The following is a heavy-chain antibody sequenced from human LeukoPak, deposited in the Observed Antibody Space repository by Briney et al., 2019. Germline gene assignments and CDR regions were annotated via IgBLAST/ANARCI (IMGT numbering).Heavy chain of an antibody. CDR2: ISWNSGSI. CDR3: AKDTYYDYVWGSYCADY. V-gene: IGHV3-9*01. Sequence: GRSLRLSCAASGFTFDDYAMHWVRQAPGKGLEWVSGISWNSGSIGYADSVKGRFTISRDNAKNSLYLQMNSLRAEDTALYYCAKDTYYDYVWGSYCADYWGQGTLVTVSS. CDR1: GFTFDDYA. D-gene: IGHD3-16*01. J-gene: IGHJ4*02.